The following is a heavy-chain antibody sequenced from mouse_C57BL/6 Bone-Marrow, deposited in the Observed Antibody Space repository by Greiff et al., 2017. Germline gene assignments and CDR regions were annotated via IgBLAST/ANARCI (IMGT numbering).Heavy chain of an antibody. V-gene: IGHV1-39*01. J-gene: IGHJ4*01. CDR1: GYSFTDYN. Sequence: EVKLQESGPELVKPGASVKISCKASGYSFTDYNMNWVKQSNGKSLEWIGVINPNYGTTSYNQKFKGKATLTVDQSSSTAYMQINSLTSEDSAVYYCARGYDYDYAMDYWGQGTSVTVSS. CDR3: ARGYDYDYAMDY. CDR2: INPNYGTT. D-gene: IGHD2-4*01.